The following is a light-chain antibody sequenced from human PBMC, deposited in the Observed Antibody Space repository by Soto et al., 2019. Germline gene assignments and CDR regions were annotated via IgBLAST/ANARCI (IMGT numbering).Light chain of an antibody. V-gene: IGLV4-69*01. CDR3: QTWGTGFRV. J-gene: IGLJ2*01. Sequence: QPVLTQSPSASASLGASVKLTCTLSSGHSSYSIAWHQQQPEKGPRYLMKLHSDGSHRKGDGIPDRFSGSSSGAERYLTISSLQSEDEADYYCQTWGTGFRVFGGGTQLTVL. CDR1: SGHSSYS. CDR2: LHSDGSH.